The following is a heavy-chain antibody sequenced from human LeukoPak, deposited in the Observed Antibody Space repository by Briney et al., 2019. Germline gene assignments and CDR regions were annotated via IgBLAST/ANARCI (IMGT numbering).Heavy chain of an antibody. CDR3: ARDLGYYGSGSYYKALGY. Sequence: GGSLRLSCAASGFTFSTYWMHWVRQVPGKGLVWVSRINFEGSSTNYADSVKGRFTISRDNAKNSLYLQMNSLRAEDTAVYYCARDLGYYGSGSYYKALGYWGQGTLVTVSS. CDR2: INFEGSST. D-gene: IGHD3-10*01. CDR1: GFTFSTYW. J-gene: IGHJ4*02. V-gene: IGHV3-74*01.